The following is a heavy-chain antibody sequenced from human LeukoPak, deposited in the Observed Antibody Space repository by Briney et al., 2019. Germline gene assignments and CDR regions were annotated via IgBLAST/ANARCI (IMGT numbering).Heavy chain of an antibody. V-gene: IGHV4-34*01. CDR1: SGSFSGYY. CDR3: VRRSTPFDL. D-gene: IGHD5/OR15-5a*01. Sequence: PSETLSLTCAVYSGSFSGYYWTWFRQPPGKGLEWIGEFNHNWGAKYNPSLKSRVTISVDTSKNHLSLSLNSVTAADTAVYYCVRRSTPFDLWGRGNLVTVSS. CDR2: FNHNWGA. J-gene: IGHJ2*01.